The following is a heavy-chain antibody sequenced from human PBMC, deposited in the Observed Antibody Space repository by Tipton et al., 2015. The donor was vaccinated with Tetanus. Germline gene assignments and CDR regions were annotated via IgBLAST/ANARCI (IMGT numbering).Heavy chain of an antibody. J-gene: IGHJ4*02. D-gene: IGHD3-10*01. V-gene: IGHV4-4*02. CDR2: IYYSGTT. CDR1: GGPVSSSNW. CDR3: ARADYNLSRKGPFDS. Sequence: TLSLTCDVSGGPVSSSNWWSWVRQAPGKGLEWIGEIYYSGTTNYNPSLKSRVTISTDKSKNQVSLRLSSVTAADTAVYYCARADYNLSRKGPFDSWGQGTLVLVSS.